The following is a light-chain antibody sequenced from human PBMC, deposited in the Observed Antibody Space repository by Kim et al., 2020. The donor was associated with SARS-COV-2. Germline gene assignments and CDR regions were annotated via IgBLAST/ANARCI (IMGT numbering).Light chain of an antibody. CDR3: SSYAGSNTYV. CDR2: NVG. Sequence: QSALTQPPSASGSPGQSVTISCTGTISDVGGYNYVSWYQQHPGKAPKLMIYNVGTRPSGVPDRFSGSTSGNTASLTVSGLQPEDEAYYYCSSYAGSNTYVFGTGTKVTVL. J-gene: IGLJ1*01. V-gene: IGLV2-8*01. CDR1: ISDVGGYNY.